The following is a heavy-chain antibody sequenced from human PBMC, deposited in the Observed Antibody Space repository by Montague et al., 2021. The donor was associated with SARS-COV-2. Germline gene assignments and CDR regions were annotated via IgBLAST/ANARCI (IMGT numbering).Heavy chain of an antibody. CDR2: TYFRSQWYS. Sequence: CAISGDSVSSSSAAWNWIRQSPSRGLEWLGRTYFRSQWYSDYAVSVKSRITINPDTSENQFSLQLNSVTPEDTAVYYCARDAANTRIAVAVYYYYYPMDVWGQGTTVTVSS. CDR1: GDSVSSSSAA. CDR3: ARDAANTRIAVAVYYYYYPMDV. V-gene: IGHV6-1*01. D-gene: IGHD6-19*01. J-gene: IGHJ6*02.